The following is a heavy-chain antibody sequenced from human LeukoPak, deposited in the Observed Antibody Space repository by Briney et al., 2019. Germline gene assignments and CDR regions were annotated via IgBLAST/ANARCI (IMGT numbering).Heavy chain of an antibody. V-gene: IGHV3-21*01. CDR3: ARALQILWFGECDY. Sequence: RPGGALRLSCAASGFTFSSYSMNWVRQAPGKGLEWVSSISSSSSYIYYADSVKGRFTISRDNAKNSLYLQMNSLRAEDTAVYYCARALQILWFGECDYWGQGTLV. CDR2: ISSSSSYI. D-gene: IGHD3-10*01. CDR1: GFTFSSYS. J-gene: IGHJ4*02.